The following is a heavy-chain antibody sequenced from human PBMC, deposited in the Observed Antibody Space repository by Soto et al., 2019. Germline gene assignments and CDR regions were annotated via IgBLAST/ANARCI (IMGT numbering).Heavy chain of an antibody. D-gene: IGHD1-26*01. CDR2: ISGSGGST. CDR3: AKGDSLVGTKRYFQH. J-gene: IGHJ1*01. Sequence: PGESLKISCAASGFTFSSYAMSWVRQAPGKGLEWVSAISGSGGSTYYADSVKGRFTISRDNSKNTLYLQMNSLRAEDTAVYYCAKGDSLVGTKRYFQHWGQGTLVTVSS. V-gene: IGHV3-23*01. CDR1: GFTFSSYA.